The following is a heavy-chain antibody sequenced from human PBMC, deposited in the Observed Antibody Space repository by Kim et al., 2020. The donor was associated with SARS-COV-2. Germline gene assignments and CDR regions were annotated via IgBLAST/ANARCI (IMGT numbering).Heavy chain of an antibody. V-gene: IGHV4-39*01. Sequence: SSKRRVTISVDTSKNQFSLKLSSVTAADTAVYYCAGPRTSSSMVATYFDYWGQGTLVTVSS. J-gene: IGHJ4*02. D-gene: IGHD5-12*01. CDR3: AGPRTSSSMVATYFDY.